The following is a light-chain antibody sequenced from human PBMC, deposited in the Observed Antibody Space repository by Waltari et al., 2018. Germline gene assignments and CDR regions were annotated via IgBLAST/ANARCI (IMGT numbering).Light chain of an antibody. CDR2: GAS. CDR1: PSVSRA. CDR3: QHYVRLPAT. Sequence: EIVLTHSPGILPLSPGDRATLSCRASPSVSRALAWYQQKPGQAPRLLIYGASSRATDIPDRFSGSGSGTDFSLTISRLEPEDFAVYYCQHYVRLPATFGQGTKVEIK. V-gene: IGKV3-20*01. J-gene: IGKJ1*01.